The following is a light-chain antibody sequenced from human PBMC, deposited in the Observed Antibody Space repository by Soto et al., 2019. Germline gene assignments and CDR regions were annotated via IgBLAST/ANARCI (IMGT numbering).Light chain of an antibody. CDR3: MQALQAPPT. J-gene: IGKJ2*01. Sequence: DLVMTQSPLSLPVTPGEPASISCRSSQSLLHSNGYNYLDWYLQKTGQSPQLLIYLGSNRASGVHDRFSGSGSGTDFTLKISRVEAEDVGVYYCMQALQAPPTFGQGTKLEIK. CDR1: QSLLHSNGYNY. CDR2: LGS. V-gene: IGKV2-28*01.